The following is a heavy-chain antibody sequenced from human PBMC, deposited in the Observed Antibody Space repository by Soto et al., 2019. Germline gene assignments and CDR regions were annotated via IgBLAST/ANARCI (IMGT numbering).Heavy chain of an antibody. J-gene: IGHJ4*02. Sequence: QEQLVESGGGVVQPGRSLTLSCVASGFSFSSHGMHWVRQAPGKGLEWVAVIWYDGRLQYYADSVEGRFTVSRDNYKNTLYLQMNSLRVEDTAVYYCARRGIISGSTFACWGQGTLVTVSS. CDR1: GFSFSSHG. CDR2: IWYDGRLQ. CDR3: ARRGIISGSTFAC. D-gene: IGHD1-26*01. V-gene: IGHV3-33*01.